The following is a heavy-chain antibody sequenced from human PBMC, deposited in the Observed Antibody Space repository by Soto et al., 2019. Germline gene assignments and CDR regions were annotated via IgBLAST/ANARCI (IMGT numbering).Heavy chain of an antibody. J-gene: IGHJ6*02. V-gene: IGHV1-18*01. CDR1: GYSFTSYG. D-gene: IGHD2-21*01. Sequence: QVHLGQSGAEVRKPGASVKVSCKASGYSFTSYGISWVRQAPGQGLEWMGWISTDNGNTNYAHNLQGRVSMTIDPSTSTAYMELWSLGSDDTAVYYCARDVPDTSLFFYYYGMVVWGQGTTVTVSS. CDR2: ISTDNGNT. CDR3: ARDVPDTSLFFYYYGMVV.